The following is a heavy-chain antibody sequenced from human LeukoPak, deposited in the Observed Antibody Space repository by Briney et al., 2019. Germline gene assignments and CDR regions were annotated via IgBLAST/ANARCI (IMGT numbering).Heavy chain of an antibody. CDR3: ARQWSGVYDN. Sequence: SETLSLTCTVSGGSFSSSSYYWGWICQPPGRGLEWIGSIYYSGSTYYNPSLKSRVTISVDTSKNQFSLKLSSLTAADTAVYYCARQWSGVYDNWGQGTLVTVSS. CDR1: GGSFSSSSYY. CDR2: IYYSGST. D-gene: IGHD2-15*01. J-gene: IGHJ4*02. V-gene: IGHV4-39*01.